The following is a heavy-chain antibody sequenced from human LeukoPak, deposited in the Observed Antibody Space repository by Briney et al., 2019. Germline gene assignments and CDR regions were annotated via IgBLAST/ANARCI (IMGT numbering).Heavy chain of an antibody. V-gene: IGHV4-34*01. CDR2: INHSGST. Sequence: SETLSLTCAVYGGYFSGYYWSWIRQPPGKGLEWIGEINHSGSTNYNPSLKSRVTISVDTSKNQFSLKLSPVTAADTAVYYCARRKITMYYFDYWGQGTLVTVSS. D-gene: IGHD3-10*02. CDR3: ARRKITMYYFDY. J-gene: IGHJ4*02. CDR1: GGYFSGYY.